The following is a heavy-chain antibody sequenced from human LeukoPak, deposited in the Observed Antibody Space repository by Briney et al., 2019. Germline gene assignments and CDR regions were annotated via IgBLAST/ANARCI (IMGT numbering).Heavy chain of an antibody. V-gene: IGHV3-21*01. CDR2: ISSSSSYI. D-gene: IGHD6-13*01. CDR3: AGIAAAQDDY. Sequence: GGSLRLSCAASGFTFSSYSMNWVRQAPGKGLEWVSSISSSSSYIYHADSVKGRFTISRDNAKNSLYPQINSLRAGDTAVYYCAGIAAAQDDYWGQGTLVTVSS. CDR1: GFTFSSYS. J-gene: IGHJ4*02.